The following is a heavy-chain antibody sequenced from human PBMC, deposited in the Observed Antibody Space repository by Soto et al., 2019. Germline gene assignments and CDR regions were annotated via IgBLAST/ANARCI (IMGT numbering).Heavy chain of an antibody. CDR1: GGSISSGGYY. D-gene: IGHD3-10*01. Sequence: SETLSLTCTVSGGSISSGGYYWSWIRQHPGKGLEWIGYIYYSGRTYYNPSLKSRVTISVDTSKNQFSLKLSSVTAADTAVYYCARSGGGSGSYYNYWGQGTLVTV. CDR2: IYYSGRT. J-gene: IGHJ4*02. V-gene: IGHV4-31*03. CDR3: ARSGGGSGSYYNY.